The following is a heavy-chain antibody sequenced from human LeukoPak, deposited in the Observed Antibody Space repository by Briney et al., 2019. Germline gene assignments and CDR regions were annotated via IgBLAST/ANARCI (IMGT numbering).Heavy chain of an antibody. CDR2: IIPMSTTA. Sequence: GSSVKVSCKVSGGIYRITAITWVRQAPGQGLEWMGGIIPMSTTANYAQKFQGRVTITRDDSTSTAYMEVSSLRSDDTAMYYCAREGRRITMVRGAYYHYGMDVWGQGTTVTVSS. D-gene: IGHD3-10*01. CDR1: GGIYRITA. CDR3: AREGRRITMVRGAYYHYGMDV. J-gene: IGHJ6*02. V-gene: IGHV1-69*05.